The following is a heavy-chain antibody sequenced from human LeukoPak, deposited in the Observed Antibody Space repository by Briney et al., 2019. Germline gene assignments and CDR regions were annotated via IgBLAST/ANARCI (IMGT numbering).Heavy chain of an antibody. Sequence: GGPLRLSCAASDFTFSSYGMNWVRQAPGKGLEWVSSITSSSSYIYYADSVKGRFTISRDNAKNSLYLQMNSLRAEDTAVYYCVRDGDYGRYFDYWGQGTLVTVSS. J-gene: IGHJ4*02. CDR1: DFTFSSYG. D-gene: IGHD1-26*01. CDR2: ITSSSSYI. CDR3: VRDGDYGRYFDY. V-gene: IGHV3-21*01.